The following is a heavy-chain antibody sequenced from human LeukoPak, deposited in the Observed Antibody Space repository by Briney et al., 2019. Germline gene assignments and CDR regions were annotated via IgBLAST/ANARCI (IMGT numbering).Heavy chain of an antibody. J-gene: IGHJ4*02. CDR1: GFTFSSYT. CDR2: ISHTGSYI. D-gene: IGHD3-10*01. V-gene: IGHV3-21*01. CDR3: ARELRVVRGVSFAY. Sequence: GSLRLSCADSGFTFSSYTMNWVRQSPGKGLDWVSSISHTGSYIYYADSVKGRFTISRDSAKNSVYLQMNSLRVEDTAVYYCARELRVVRGVSFAYWGQGTLVTVSS.